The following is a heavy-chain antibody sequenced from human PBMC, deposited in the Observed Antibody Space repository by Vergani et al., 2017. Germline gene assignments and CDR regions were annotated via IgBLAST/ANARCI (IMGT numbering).Heavy chain of an antibody. D-gene: IGHD3-16*01. CDR3: VKGNDYDAYGAFDL. Sequence: VEAGGGLVQPGGSLRLSCTASGFTFQAFAFHWVRQVSGRGLEWVSGIDRNYGVKNGNSFEGRFSISRDNAKKAVFLQMNNLRHEDTALYFCVKGNDYDAYGAFDLWGRGTLVTISS. J-gene: IGHJ2*01. CDR2: IDRNYGVK. V-gene: IGHV3-9*01. CDR1: GFTFQAFA.